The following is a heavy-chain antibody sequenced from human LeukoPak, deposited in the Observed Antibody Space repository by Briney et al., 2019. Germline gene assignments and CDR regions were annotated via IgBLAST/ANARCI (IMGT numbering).Heavy chain of an antibody. CDR1: GGSFSGYY. J-gene: IGHJ4*02. Sequence: PSETLSLTCAVYGGSFSGYYWSWIRQPPGKGLEWIGEINHSGSTNYNPSLKSRVTISVDTSKNQFSLKLSSVTAADTAVYYCARGITMIVVVSYYFDNWGQGTLVTVSS. CDR2: INHSGST. V-gene: IGHV4-34*01. CDR3: ARGITMIVVVSYYFDN. D-gene: IGHD3-22*01.